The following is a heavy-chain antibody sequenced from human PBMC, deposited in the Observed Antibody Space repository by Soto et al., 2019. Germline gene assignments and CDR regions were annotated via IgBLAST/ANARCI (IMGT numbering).Heavy chain of an antibody. Sequence: GGSLRLSCAASGFTFSTYAISWVRQAPGKGLEWVSAISGSGGNRTFYGDSVKGRFTISRDNSKNTLYLQITSLGAEDTAVYYCAKGGGSCCFDNWGQGTLVTVSS. V-gene: IGHV3-23*01. J-gene: IGHJ4*02. CDR3: AKGGGSCCFDN. CDR1: GFTFSTYA. CDR2: ISGSGGNRT. D-gene: IGHD2-15*01.